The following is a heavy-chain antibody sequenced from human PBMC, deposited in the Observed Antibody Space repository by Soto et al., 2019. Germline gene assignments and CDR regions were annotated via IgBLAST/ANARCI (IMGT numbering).Heavy chain of an antibody. Sequence: RASVKVSCKVSGYTLTELSMHWVRQAPGKGLEWMGGFDPEDGETIYAQKFQGRVTMTEDTSTDTAYMELSSLRSEDTAVYYCATFDWFGASPLDHFDYWGQGTLLTVS. CDR2: FDPEDGET. J-gene: IGHJ4*02. D-gene: IGHD3-10*01. CDR1: GYTLTELS. CDR3: ATFDWFGASPLDHFDY. V-gene: IGHV1-24*01.